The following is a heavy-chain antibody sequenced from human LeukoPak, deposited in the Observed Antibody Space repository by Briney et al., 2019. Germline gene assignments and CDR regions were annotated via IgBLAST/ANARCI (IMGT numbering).Heavy chain of an antibody. CDR1: GFTFDDYG. CDR2: INWNGGST. CDR3: ARAPLFYDTSGYPY. J-gene: IGHJ4*02. Sequence: GGSLRLSCAASGFTFDDYGMSWVRQAPGKGLEWVSGINWNGGSTGYADSVKGRFTISRDNSKNSLYLQMNILRADDTAVYYCARAPLFYDTSGYPYWGQGTLVTVSS. D-gene: IGHD3-22*01. V-gene: IGHV3-20*04.